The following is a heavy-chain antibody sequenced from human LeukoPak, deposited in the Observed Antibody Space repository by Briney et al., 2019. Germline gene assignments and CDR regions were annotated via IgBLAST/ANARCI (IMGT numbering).Heavy chain of an antibody. CDR1: GFTFSSYG. D-gene: IGHD6-6*01. CDR3: ARDLEYSSSSVHFDY. J-gene: IGHJ4*02. Sequence: PGRSLRLSCAASGFTFSSYGMHWARQAPGKGLEWVAVIWYDGSNKYYADSVKGRFTISRDNSKNTLYLQMNSLRAEDTAVYYCARDLEYSSSSVHFDYWGQGTLVTVSS. V-gene: IGHV3-33*01. CDR2: IWYDGSNK.